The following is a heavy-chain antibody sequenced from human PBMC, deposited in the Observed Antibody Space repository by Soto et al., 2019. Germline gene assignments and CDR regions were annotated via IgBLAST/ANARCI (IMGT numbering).Heavy chain of an antibody. Sequence: ASVKVSCKASGYTFISHGISWARQGPGQGLEWIGWISTYNGYTKYAQKFQGRVTMTADTSTTTAYMELRSLRSEDTAVYYCARGPMSCTSSICPYFFNYWAHVTLITVSS. CDR2: ISTYNGYT. CDR3: ARGPMSCTSSICPYFFNY. CDR1: GYTFISHG. D-gene: IGHD2-2*01. J-gene: IGHJ4*01. V-gene: IGHV1-18*04.